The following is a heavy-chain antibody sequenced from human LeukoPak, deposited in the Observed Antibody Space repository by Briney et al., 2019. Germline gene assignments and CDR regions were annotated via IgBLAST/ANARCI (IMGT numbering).Heavy chain of an antibody. V-gene: IGHV3-48*03. CDR2: ISSSGSTI. CDR1: GFTFSSYE. J-gene: IGHJ4*02. Sequence: PGGSLRLSCAASGFTFSSYEMNWVRQAPGKGLEWVSYISSSGSTIYYADSVKGRFTISRDNARNTLYLQMNSLTAEDTAVYYCANTLHTYCDGDCLGYWGQGTLVTVSS. D-gene: IGHD2-21*02. CDR3: ANTLHTYCDGDCLGY.